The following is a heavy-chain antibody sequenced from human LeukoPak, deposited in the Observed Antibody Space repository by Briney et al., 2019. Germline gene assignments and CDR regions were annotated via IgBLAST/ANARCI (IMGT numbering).Heavy chain of an antibody. V-gene: IGHV3-48*03. Sequence: GGSLRLSCAASGFTLSSYEMNWVRQAPGKGLEWVSYISSSGSTIYYADSVKGRFTISRDNAKNSLYPQMNSLRAEDTAVYYCARARRGSSGWYDYWGQGTLVTVSS. J-gene: IGHJ4*02. CDR1: GFTLSSYE. CDR2: ISSSGSTI. D-gene: IGHD6-19*01. CDR3: ARARRGSSGWYDY.